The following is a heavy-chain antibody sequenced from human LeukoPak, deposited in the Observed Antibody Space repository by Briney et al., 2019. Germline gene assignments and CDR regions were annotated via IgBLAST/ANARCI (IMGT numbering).Heavy chain of an antibody. CDR3: ARARMVGTTTYYFQY. Sequence: GGSLRLSCAASGFTFGDFGMHWVRQAPGRGLEWVALVLYDGSHKYYADSVKGRFTISRDNSKNTLYLQMDSLRAEDTAVYYCARARMVGTTTYYFQYWGQGTLVTVSS. J-gene: IGHJ4*02. CDR1: GFTFGDFG. D-gene: IGHD1-26*01. CDR2: VLYDGSHK. V-gene: IGHV3-33*01.